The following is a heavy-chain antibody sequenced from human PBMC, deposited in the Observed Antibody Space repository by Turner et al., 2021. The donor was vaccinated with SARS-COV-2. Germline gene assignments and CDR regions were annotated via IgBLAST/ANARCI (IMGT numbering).Heavy chain of an antibody. CDR2: ISSSSSYI. CDR3: ARELAGRFGGATEIDY. D-gene: IGHD1-26*01. V-gene: IGHV3-21*01. J-gene: IGHJ4*02. CDR1: GCIISSYS. Sequence: KSGGYRRSACPGCGCIISSYSMNWVRQAPGKGLEWVSFISSSSSYIYYADSVKGRFTISRDNAKNSLYLQMNSLRAEDTAVYYCARELAGRFGGATEIDYWGQGTLVTVSS.